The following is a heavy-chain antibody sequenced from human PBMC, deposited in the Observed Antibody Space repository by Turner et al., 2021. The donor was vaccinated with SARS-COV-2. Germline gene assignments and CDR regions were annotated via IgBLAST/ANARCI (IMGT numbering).Heavy chain of an antibody. CDR3: ARVPYSGNYADGSFDL. J-gene: IGHJ2*01. CDR1: GGSISRSSYY. D-gene: IGHD4-4*01. V-gene: IGHV4-39*01. CDR2: IYYSGST. Sequence: QLQLQESGPGLVKPSETLSLTCTVSGGSISRSSYYWGWSRQPPGKVLEWIGSIYYSGSTYYNPSLKSRVPISVDTSKNQFSLKLSSVTAADTAVYYCARVPYSGNYADGSFDLWGRGTLVTVSS.